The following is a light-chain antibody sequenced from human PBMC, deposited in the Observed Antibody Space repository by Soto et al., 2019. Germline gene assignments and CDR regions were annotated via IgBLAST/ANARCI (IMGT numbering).Light chain of an antibody. CDR3: QQYDGYSPQT. CDR2: DAS. CDR1: QSISSW. V-gene: IGKV1-5*01. J-gene: IGKJ1*01. Sequence: IHMTQSPSTLSASVGDRVTITCRASQSISSWLAWYQQKPGKAPKLLIYDASSLESGVPSRFSGSGSGTEFTLTINGLQPDDFATYYCQQYDGYSPQTFGQGTKVDIK.